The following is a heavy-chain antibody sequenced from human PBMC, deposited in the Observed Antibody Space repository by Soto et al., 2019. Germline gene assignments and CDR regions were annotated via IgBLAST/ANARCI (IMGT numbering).Heavy chain of an antibody. D-gene: IGHD6-19*01. CDR1: GGTFSSYA. Sequence: QVQLVQSGAEVKKPGSSVKVSCKASGGTFSSYAISWVRQAPGQGLEWMGGIIPIFGTANYAQKFQGRVTITADESTSTAYIELSSLRSEDTAVYYCARERIAVAGRMGWYFDYWGQGTLVTVSS. V-gene: IGHV1-69*01. J-gene: IGHJ4*02. CDR3: ARERIAVAGRMGWYFDY. CDR2: IIPIFGTA.